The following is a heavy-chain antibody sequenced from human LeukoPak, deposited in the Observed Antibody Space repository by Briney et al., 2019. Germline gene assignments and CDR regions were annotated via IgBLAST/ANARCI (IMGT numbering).Heavy chain of an antibody. CDR2: ISGSGDST. D-gene: IGHD3-3*01. V-gene: IGHV3-23*01. Sequence: GGSLRLSCAASGFTFSTYAVNWVRQAPGKGLEWVSTISGSGDSTYYADSVKGRFTISRDNSKNTLYLQMNSLRAEDTAVYYCATVRFLEMTNWFDPWGQGTLVTVSS. CDR3: ATVRFLEMTNWFDP. J-gene: IGHJ5*02. CDR1: GFTFSTYA.